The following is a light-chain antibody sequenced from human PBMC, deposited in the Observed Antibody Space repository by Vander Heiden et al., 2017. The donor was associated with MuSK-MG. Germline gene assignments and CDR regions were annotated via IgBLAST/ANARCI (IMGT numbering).Light chain of an antibody. CDR3: HQANRLPGT. J-gene: IGKJ2*02. V-gene: IGKV1-12*01. CDR2: AAS. CDR1: QGIRSW. Sequence: DIQMPQSPSSVSASVGARVTITCRASQGIRSWLAWYQQKPGKAPKLLIYAASSLQSGVPSRFSGSGSGTDFTLTISSLETEDGATYYCHQANRLPGTCGQGTKLEIK.